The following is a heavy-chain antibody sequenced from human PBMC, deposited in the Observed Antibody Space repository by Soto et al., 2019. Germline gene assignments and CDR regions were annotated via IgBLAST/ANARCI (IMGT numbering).Heavy chain of an antibody. J-gene: IGHJ5*02. V-gene: IGHV4-34*01. CDR2: SNHSGST. CDR1: GGSFSGYY. Sequence: QVQLQQWGAGLLKPSETLSLTCAVYGGSFSGYYWSWIRQPPGKGLEWIGESNHSGSTNYNPSIKSRVTISVDTSKTQGALRLSSVTAADTAVYDCARGLGITGTTGWFDPWGQGTLVTVSS. D-gene: IGHD1-7*01. CDR3: ARGLGITGTTGWFDP.